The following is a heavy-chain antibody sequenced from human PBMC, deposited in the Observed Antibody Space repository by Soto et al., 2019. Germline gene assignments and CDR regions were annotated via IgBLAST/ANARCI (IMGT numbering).Heavy chain of an antibody. CDR3: AKDHRHGSDWTERKFDS. J-gene: IGHJ4*02. CDR1: GFTFSDYY. CDR2: ISSGGDTM. D-gene: IGHD6-19*01. V-gene: IGHV3-11*01. Sequence: QVQLVESGGGLVKPGGSLRLSCAASGFTFSDYYMSWIRQAPGKGLEWISYISSGGDTMYYVDSVKGRFTISRDNAKNSLYLQMDSLGAEDTALYFCAKDHRHGSDWTERKFDSWGQGTLVTVSP.